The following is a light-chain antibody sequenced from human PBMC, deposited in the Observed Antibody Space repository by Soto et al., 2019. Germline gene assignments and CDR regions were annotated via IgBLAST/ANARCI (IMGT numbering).Light chain of an antibody. CDR1: SSNIGAGYD. CDR3: QSYDRILSGVV. V-gene: IGLV1-40*01. CDR2: GNS. J-gene: IGLJ2*01. Sequence: QAVVTQPPSVSGAPGQRVTISCTGSSSNIGAGYDVHWYRQLPGTAPKLLIYGNSNRPSGVPDRFSGSKSGTSASMAITGLQAKDEADYYCQSYDRILSGVVYGGGTKLTVL.